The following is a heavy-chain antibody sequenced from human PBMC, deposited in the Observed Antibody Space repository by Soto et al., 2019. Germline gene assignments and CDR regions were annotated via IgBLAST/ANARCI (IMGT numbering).Heavy chain of an antibody. V-gene: IGHV4-39*07. CDR2: LYYSDYT. J-gene: IGHJ4*02. CDR1: GGSIRRNNNY. Sequence: SETLSLTCSVSGGSIRRNNNYWGWIRQPPGKGLEWIGCLYYSDYTNYNPSLRSRVTISVDTSKNQFSLKLSSVTAADTAVYYCARRYGGNFDYWGQGTLVTVSS. CDR3: ARRYGGNFDY. D-gene: IGHD3-16*01.